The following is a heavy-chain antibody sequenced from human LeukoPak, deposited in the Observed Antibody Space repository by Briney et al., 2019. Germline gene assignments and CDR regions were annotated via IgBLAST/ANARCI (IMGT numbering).Heavy chain of an antibody. CDR2: ISSSSSYI. CDR3: ARAAGVVIRSPYGMDV. J-gene: IGHJ6*02. V-gene: IGHV3-21*01. Sequence: PGGSLRLSCAASGFTFSSYSMNWVRQAPGKGLELVSSISSSSSYIYYADSVKGRFTISRDNAKNSLYLQMNSLRAEDTAVYYCARAAGVVIRSPYGMDVWGQGTTVTVSS. CDR1: GFTFSSYS. D-gene: IGHD3-22*01.